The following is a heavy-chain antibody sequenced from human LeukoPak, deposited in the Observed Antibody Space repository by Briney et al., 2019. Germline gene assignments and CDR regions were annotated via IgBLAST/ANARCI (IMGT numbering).Heavy chain of an antibody. Sequence: GSSVKVSCKXSGGTFSSYAISWVRQAPGQGLEWMGRIIPIFGTANYAQKFQGRVTITTDESTSTAYMELSSLRSEDTAVYYCATTHYYYYYYMDVWGKGTTVTVSS. CDR3: ATTHYYYYYYMDV. J-gene: IGHJ6*03. CDR1: GGTFSSYA. V-gene: IGHV1-69*05. CDR2: IIPIFGTA. D-gene: IGHD2-15*01.